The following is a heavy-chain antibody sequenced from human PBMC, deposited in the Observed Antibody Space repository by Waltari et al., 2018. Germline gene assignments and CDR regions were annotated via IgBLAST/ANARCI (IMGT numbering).Heavy chain of an antibody. CDR1: W. CDR2: SHRSDTI. V-gene: IGHV4-4*02. CDR3: ARDRGRGLYLGS. D-gene: IGHD2-15*01. Sequence: WWTWVLLPPGKGLECMGQSHRSDTINYNPPLESRVAISIYTANNQFSLKVTSTTAADTALYYCARDRGRGLYLGSCGQGTLVTVSP. J-gene: IGHJ4*02.